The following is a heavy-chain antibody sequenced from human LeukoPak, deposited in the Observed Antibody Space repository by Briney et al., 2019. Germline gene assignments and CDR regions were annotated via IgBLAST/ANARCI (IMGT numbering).Heavy chain of an antibody. CDR1: GGSISSGDYS. Sequence: PSGTLSLTCTVSGGSISSGDYSWTWIRQPPGKGLEWIGYIYNSGSTYYNPSLKSRLTISVDTSKNQFSLKLSSVTAADTAVFYCARGNYFGSGSSSYDWFDPWGQGTLVTVSS. CDR2: IYNSGST. CDR3: ARGNYFGSGSSSYDWFDP. J-gene: IGHJ5*02. V-gene: IGHV4-30-4*01. D-gene: IGHD3-10*01.